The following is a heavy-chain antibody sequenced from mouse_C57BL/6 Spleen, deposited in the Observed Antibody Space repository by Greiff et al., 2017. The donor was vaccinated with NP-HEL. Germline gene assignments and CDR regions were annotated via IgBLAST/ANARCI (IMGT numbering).Heavy chain of an antibody. Sequence: EVMLVESGGDLVKPGGSLKLSCAASGFTFSSYGMSWVRQTPDKRLEWVATISSGGSYTYYPDSVKGRFTISRDNAKNTLYLQMSSLKSEDTAMYYCARHPIYDGYYLDYWGKGTTLTVSS. J-gene: IGHJ2*01. CDR2: ISSGGSYT. CDR1: GFTFSSYG. CDR3: ARHPIYDGYYLDY. V-gene: IGHV5-6*02. D-gene: IGHD2-3*01.